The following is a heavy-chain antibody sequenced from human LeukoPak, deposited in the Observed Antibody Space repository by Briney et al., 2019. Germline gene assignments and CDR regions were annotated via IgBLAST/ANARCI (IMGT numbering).Heavy chain of an antibody. CDR2: ISYSGNT. CDR3: ARLRDWAWDFDS. V-gene: IGHV4-59*01. D-gene: IGHD3-9*01. Sequence: SETLSLTCTVSGGSISSYYWSWIRQPPGKGLEWIGYISYSGNTNYNPSLKSRVTISADTSKNQFSLKMSSVTAADTAVYFCARLRDWAWDFDSWGQGTLVTVSS. J-gene: IGHJ4*02. CDR1: GGSISSYY.